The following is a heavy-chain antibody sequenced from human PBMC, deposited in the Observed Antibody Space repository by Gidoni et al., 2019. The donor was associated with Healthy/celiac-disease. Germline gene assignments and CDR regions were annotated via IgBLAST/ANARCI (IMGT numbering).Heavy chain of an antibody. Sequence: EVQLVESGGGLVKPGGSLRLSCAASGFTFRSSSMNWVRQAPGKGLEWVSSISSSSSYIYYADSVKGRFTISRDNAKNSLYLQMNSLRAEDTAVYYCARDNYDSSGYYPGYWGQGTLVTVSS. V-gene: IGHV3-21*01. J-gene: IGHJ4*02. CDR1: GFTFRSSS. D-gene: IGHD3-22*01. CDR3: ARDNYDSSGYYPGY. CDR2: ISSSSSYI.